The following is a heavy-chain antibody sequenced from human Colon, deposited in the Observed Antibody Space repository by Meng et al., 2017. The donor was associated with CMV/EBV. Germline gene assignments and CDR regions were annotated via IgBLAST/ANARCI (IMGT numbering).Heavy chain of an antibody. D-gene: IGHD2-2*01. CDR1: GDSISIYA. CDR2: INTSGST. Sequence: QVQLQESGPGLVKPPETLSLTCTVSGDSISIYAWTWIRQPAGKGLEWIGRINTSGSTNYNPSLKSRVTMSVDTSKNQFSLKLSSVTAADTAVYFCARSRYCNSATCSLDMDVWGKGTTVTVSS. V-gene: IGHV4-4*07. CDR3: ARSRYCNSATCSLDMDV. J-gene: IGHJ6*03.